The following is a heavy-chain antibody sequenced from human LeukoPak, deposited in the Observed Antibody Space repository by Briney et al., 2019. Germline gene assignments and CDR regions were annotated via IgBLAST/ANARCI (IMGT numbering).Heavy chain of an antibody. J-gene: IGHJ4*02. V-gene: IGHV5-51*01. Sequence: GESLKISCKGSGYNFPNHWIGWVRQMPGKGLEWMGTIYPGDSDTRYSPSFQGQVTISADKSINTAYLQWSSLKASDTAMYFCARNIATGGTGDYWGQGTLVTVSS. D-gene: IGHD6-13*01. CDR3: ARNIATGGTGDY. CDR1: GYNFPNHW. CDR2: IYPGDSDT.